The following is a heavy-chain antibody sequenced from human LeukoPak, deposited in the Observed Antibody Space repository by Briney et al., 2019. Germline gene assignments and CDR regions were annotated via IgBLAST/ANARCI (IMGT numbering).Heavy chain of an antibody. CDR3: ARDRFSSSWYEDDY. D-gene: IGHD6-13*01. Sequence: GGSLRLSCAASGFTFDDYAMHWVRQAPGKGLEWVSLISWDGYRTYYADSVKGRFTISRDNAKNSLYLQMNSLRAEDTAVYYCARDRFSSSWYEDDYWGQGTLVTVSS. J-gene: IGHJ4*02. V-gene: IGHV3-43D*03. CDR2: ISWDGYRT. CDR1: GFTFDDYA.